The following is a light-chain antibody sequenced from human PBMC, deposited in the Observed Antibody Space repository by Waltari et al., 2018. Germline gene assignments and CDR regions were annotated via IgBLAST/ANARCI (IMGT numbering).Light chain of an antibody. Sequence: QSVLTQPPSASATPGQRVTISWSGSSSNIRTYYVYWYHQLPGTAPNPPIYRNNQRPSGVPDRFSGSKSGPSASLAVSVRRSEDEADYYCAVWDDSLTGQGIFGGGTKLTVL. CDR2: RNN. CDR1: SSNIRTYY. V-gene: IGLV1-47*01. CDR3: AVWDDSLTGQGI. J-gene: IGLJ2*01.